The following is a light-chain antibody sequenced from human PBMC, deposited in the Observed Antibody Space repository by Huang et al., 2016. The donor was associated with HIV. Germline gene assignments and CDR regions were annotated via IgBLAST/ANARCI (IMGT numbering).Light chain of an antibody. Sequence: DIQMTQSPSSLSASVGDRVTITCRASRVIINSLAWYQQKPGEPPKLLLFAASRLEGGVPSRFSSGGSGTDYTLTTSSLQPEDFATDYCQHYYITPPIAFGQGTRLEIK. CDR3: QHYYITPPIA. CDR2: AAS. J-gene: IGKJ5*01. CDR1: RVIINS. V-gene: IGKV1-NL1*01.